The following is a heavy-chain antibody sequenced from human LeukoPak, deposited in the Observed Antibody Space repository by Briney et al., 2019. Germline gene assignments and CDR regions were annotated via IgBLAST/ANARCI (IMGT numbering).Heavy chain of an antibody. D-gene: IGHD2-15*01. CDR3: SRNGGSARIIDY. CDR2: IYYSGST. CDR1: GGSISSYY. Sequence: SETLSLTCTVSGGSISSYYWSWIRQPPGKGLEWIGYIYYSGSTNYNPSLRSRVTISADTSKNQFSLKLTSVTAADTAVYYCSRNGGSARIIDYWGQGTLVTVSS. V-gene: IGHV4-59*08. J-gene: IGHJ4*02.